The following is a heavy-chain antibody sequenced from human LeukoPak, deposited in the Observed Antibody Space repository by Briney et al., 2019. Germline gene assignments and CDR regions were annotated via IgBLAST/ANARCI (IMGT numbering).Heavy chain of an antibody. CDR2: ISSSSSTI. V-gene: IGHV3-48*01. D-gene: IGHD3-10*01. CDR3: AKTITMVRGVILGNFDY. CDR1: GFTFSSYS. J-gene: IGHJ4*02. Sequence: GGSLRLSCAASGFTFSSYSMNWVRQAPGKGLEWVSYISSSSSTIYYADSVKGRFTISRDNAKNSLYLQMNSLRAEDTAVYYCAKTITMVRGVILGNFDYWGQGTLVTVSS.